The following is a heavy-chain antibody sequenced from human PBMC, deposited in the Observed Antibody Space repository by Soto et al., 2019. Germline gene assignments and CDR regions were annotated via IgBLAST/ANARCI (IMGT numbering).Heavy chain of an antibody. CDR2: ITSDSSTR. J-gene: IGHJ6*02. CDR1: GFTFSIFG. CDR3: ARRRAV. Sequence: GGSLRLSCAVSGFTFSIFGMNWVRQAPGKGLEWISYITSDSSTRHYADFVKGRFTISRDNAKNSLYLQMNSLRDEDTAVYYCARRRAVWGQGTTVTVSS. V-gene: IGHV3-48*02.